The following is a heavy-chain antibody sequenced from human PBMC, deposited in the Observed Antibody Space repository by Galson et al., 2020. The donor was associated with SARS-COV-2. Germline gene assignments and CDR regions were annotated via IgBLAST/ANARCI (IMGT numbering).Heavy chain of an antibody. D-gene: IGHD3-10*01. J-gene: IGHJ5*02. CDR3: ARGVAS. Sequence: SETLSLTCSVSGGSITSGSYYWNWIRQPAGKGLEWIGRIYYSGKTNYNPSLKSRVTISMDTSKNQFSLNLNSVTAAHTAIYYCARGVASWGQGTLVTVSS. CDR1: GGSITSGSYY. CDR2: IYYSGKT. V-gene: IGHV4-61*02.